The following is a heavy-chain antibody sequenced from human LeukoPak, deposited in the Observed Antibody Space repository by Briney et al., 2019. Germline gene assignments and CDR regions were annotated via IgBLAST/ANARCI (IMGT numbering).Heavy chain of an antibody. V-gene: IGHV1-2*02. CDR3: ASSAIPYLSY. Sequence: ASVKVSCKASGYTFTAYYMHWVRQAPGLGLEWMGWINPSGGATTYAQDFQGRVTMTRDTSTSTVYMELSRLRSDDTAVYYCASSAIPYLSYWGQGTLVTVSS. CDR2: INPSGGAT. D-gene: IGHD6-25*01. CDR1: GYTFTAYY. J-gene: IGHJ4*02.